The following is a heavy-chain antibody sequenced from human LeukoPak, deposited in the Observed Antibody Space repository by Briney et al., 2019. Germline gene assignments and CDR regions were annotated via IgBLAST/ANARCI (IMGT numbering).Heavy chain of an antibody. D-gene: IGHD6-13*01. CDR2: IYYSGST. CDR1: GGSISSYY. J-gene: IGHJ3*01. Sequence: KPSETLSLTCTVSGGSISSYYWSWIRQPPGKGLERIGYIYYSGSTNYNPSLKSRVTISVDTSKNQFSLKLSSVTAADTAVYYCARRPLVNDAFDFWGQGTMVTVSS. V-gene: IGHV4-59*08. CDR3: ARRPLVNDAFDF.